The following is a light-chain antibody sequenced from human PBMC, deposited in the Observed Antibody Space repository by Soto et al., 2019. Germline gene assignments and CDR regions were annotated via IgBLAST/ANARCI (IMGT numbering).Light chain of an antibody. J-gene: IGLJ3*02. CDR3: TSYVGSDIWV. V-gene: IGLV2-8*01. CDR2: EVS. CDR1: SSDIGAYNY. Sequence: QSALTQPPSASGSPGQSVTISCTGTSSDIGAYNYVSWYQQYPGKAPKLMSYEVSKRPSGVPDRFSGSKSGNTASLTVSGLQAEDEADYYSTSYVGSDIWVFGGGTKLTVL.